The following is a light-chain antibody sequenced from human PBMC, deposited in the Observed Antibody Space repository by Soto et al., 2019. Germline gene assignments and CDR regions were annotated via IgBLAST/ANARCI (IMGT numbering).Light chain of an antibody. J-gene: IGKJ2*01. CDR2: GSS. V-gene: IGKV3-20*01. Sequence: EIVLTQSPGTRSLSPGERATLSGRDSQSVSGNYLAWYQQKPGQSPRLLIYGSSDRATGIPDRFSGSGSGTDFTLTITRVEPEDFAVYYCQQYGSSPPYTFGQGTKLEIK. CDR3: QQYGSSPPYT. CDR1: QSVSGNY.